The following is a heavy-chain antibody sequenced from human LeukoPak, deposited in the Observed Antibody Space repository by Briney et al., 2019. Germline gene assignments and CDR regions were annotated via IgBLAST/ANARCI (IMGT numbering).Heavy chain of an antibody. CDR1: GDSVSSNNGA. V-gene: IGHV6-1*01. CDR2: TYYRSKWYN. J-gene: IGHJ4*02. CDR3: ARDVGTTGWHTFDY. D-gene: IGHD3-9*01. Sequence: SQTLSLTCAISGDSVSSNNGAWNWIRQSPSRGLEWLGRTYYRSKWYNDYAESLISRITISPVTSRNQFSLQLYSVTPEDTAVYYCARDVGTTGWHTFDYWGQGTLVTVSS.